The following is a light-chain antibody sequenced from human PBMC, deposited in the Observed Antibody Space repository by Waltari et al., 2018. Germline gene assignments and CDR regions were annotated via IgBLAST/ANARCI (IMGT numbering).Light chain of an antibody. J-gene: IGLJ3*02. CDR1: NSDVGSYNL. CDR3: SAHAGSSAPRM. V-gene: IGLV2-23*01. CDR2: EGT. Sequence: QSALIQPAPVSGSPGQSITMSCTEHNSDVGSYNLVSWYQQYPGKAPKLLLYEGTKRPAGCSYRFSASKSGNTASLTISGRQAEDEADYYCSAHAGSSAPRMFGGGTKLTVL.